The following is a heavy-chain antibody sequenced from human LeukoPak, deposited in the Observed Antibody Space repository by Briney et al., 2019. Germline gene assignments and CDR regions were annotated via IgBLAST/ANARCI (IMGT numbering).Heavy chain of an antibody. Sequence: SETLSLTCTVSGGSISSGGYYWSWIRQHPGKGLEWIGYIYYSGSTYYNPSLKSRVTISVDTSKNQFSLKLSSVTAADTAVYYCSRGRGRVVIPPIDYWGQGTLVTVSS. J-gene: IGHJ4*02. CDR2: IYYSGST. D-gene: IGHD3-3*01. CDR3: SRGRGRVVIPPIDY. CDR1: GGSISSGGYY. V-gene: IGHV4-31*03.